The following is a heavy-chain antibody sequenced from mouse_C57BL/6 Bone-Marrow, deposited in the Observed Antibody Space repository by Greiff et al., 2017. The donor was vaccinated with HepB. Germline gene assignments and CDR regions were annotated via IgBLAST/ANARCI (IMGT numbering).Heavy chain of an antibody. D-gene: IGHD1-1*01. CDR2: IYPRSGNT. CDR3: ASPTIYYYGSSYFDY. J-gene: IGHJ2*01. V-gene: IGHV1-81*01. CDR1: GYTFTSYG. Sequence: VKLQESGAELARPGASVKLSCKASGYTFTSYGISWVKQRTGQGLEWIGEIYPRSGNTYYNEKFKVKATLTADKSSSTAYMELRSLTSEDSAVYFCASPTIYYYGSSYFDYWGQGTTLTVSS.